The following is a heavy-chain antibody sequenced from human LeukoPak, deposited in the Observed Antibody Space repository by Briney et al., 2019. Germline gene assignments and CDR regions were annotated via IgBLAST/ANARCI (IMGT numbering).Heavy chain of an antibody. Sequence: PGGSLRLSCAASGFTFDDYAMHWVRQPPGKGLEWVSGISWNSGTTGYADSVKGRSTISRDNAKNSLYLQMNSLKTEDTAVYYCTTDGYSGWYNYFDYWGQGTLVTVSS. CDR3: TTDGYSGWYNYFDY. V-gene: IGHV3-9*01. D-gene: IGHD6-19*01. CDR2: ISWNSGTT. J-gene: IGHJ4*02. CDR1: GFTFDDYA.